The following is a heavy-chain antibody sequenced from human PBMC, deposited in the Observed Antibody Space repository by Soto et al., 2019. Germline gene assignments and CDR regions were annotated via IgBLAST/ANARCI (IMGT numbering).Heavy chain of an antibody. D-gene: IGHD3-9*01. J-gene: IGHJ4*02. V-gene: IGHV2-5*02. CDR2: IYWDDDK. CDR3: AHSRKSYYDILTGYNY. Sequence: ASGPTRVSQTETLGMTCTFAGFPLSKKRVGVAWIRRPPGKALEWLALIYWDDDKRYSPSLKSRLTITKDTSKNQVVLTMTNMDPGDTATYYCAHSRKSYYDILTGYNYWGQGTLVTVSS. CDR1: GFPLSKKRVG.